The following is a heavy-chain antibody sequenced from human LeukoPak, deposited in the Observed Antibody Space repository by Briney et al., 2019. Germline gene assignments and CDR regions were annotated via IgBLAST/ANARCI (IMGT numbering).Heavy chain of an antibody. Sequence: SETLSLTYTVSGGSISSGGYYWSWIRQPAGKGLEWIGRISTSGSTNYNPSLKSLVTISVDTSKNQFSLKLSSVTAADTAMYYCARVRIVAVSTADKPYYYYSYMDVWGKGTTVAVSS. CDR2: ISTSGST. CDR1: GGSISSGGYY. V-gene: IGHV4-61*02. D-gene: IGHD2-2*01. CDR3: ARVRIVAVSTADKPYYYYSYMDV. J-gene: IGHJ6*03.